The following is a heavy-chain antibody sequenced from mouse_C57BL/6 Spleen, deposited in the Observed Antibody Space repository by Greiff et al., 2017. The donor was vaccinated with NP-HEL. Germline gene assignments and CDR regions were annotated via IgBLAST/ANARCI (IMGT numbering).Heavy chain of an antibody. CDR1: GYTFTSYW. D-gene: IGHD2-4*01. CDR3: AREGVYYDYPSYFDY. V-gene: IGHV1-64*01. Sequence: QVQLQQPGAELVKPGASVKLSCKASGYTFTSYWMHWVKQRPGQGLEWIGMIHPNSGSTNYNEKFKSKATLTVDKSSSTAYMQLSSLTSEDSAVYYCAREGVYYDYPSYFDYWGQGTTLTVSS. CDR2: IHPNSGST. J-gene: IGHJ2*01.